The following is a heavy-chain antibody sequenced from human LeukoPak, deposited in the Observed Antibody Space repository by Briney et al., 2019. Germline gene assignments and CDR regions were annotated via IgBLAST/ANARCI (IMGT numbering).Heavy chain of an antibody. Sequence: SVKVSCKASGGTFSSYAISWVRQAPGQGLEWMGGIIPIFGTANYAQKFQGRVTITADESTSTAYMELSSLRSEDTAMYYCARQKGERQWQTIFDYWGQGTLVTVSS. CDR2: IIPIFGTA. J-gene: IGHJ4*02. V-gene: IGHV1-69*13. D-gene: IGHD3-16*01. CDR3: ARQKGERQWQTIFDY. CDR1: GGTFSSYA.